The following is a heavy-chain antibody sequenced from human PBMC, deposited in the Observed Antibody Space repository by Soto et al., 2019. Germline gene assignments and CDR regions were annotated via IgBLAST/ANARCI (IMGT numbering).Heavy chain of an antibody. CDR2: IDSGDGTT. Sequence: PGGSLRLSCTGSGFDFGDYYMSWIRQAPGKGLEWDSYIDSGDGTTYYTDSVKGRFTISRDNAKKTVYLQMSSLRVEDTALYYCVQPYYSSSWFTFDRWGQGTLVTVSS. D-gene: IGHD6-13*01. J-gene: IGHJ4*02. V-gene: IGHV3-11*01. CDR3: VQPYYSSSWFTFDR. CDR1: GFDFGDYY.